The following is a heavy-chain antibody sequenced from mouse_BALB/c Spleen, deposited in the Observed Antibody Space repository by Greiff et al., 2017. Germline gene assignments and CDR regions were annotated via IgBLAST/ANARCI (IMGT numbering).Heavy chain of an antibody. V-gene: IGHV1-54*01. D-gene: IGHD1-2*01. CDR2: INPGSGGT. CDR3: ARGDYCGPYARDY. Sequence: VQLQQSGAELVRPGTSVKVSCKASGYAFTNYLIEWVKQRPGQGLEWIGVINPGSGGTNYNEKFKGKATLTADKSSSTAYMQLSSLTSDDSAVYFCARGDYCGPYARDYGGQGTAVTVS. CDR1: GYAFTNYL. J-gene: IGHJ4*01.